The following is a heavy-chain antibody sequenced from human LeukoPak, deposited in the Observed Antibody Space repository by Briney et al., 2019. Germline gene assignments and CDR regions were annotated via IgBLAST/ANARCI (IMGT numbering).Heavy chain of an antibody. V-gene: IGHV4-4*07. CDR2: IYTSGST. D-gene: IGHD3-3*01. CDR1: GGSISSYY. Sequence: PSETLSLTCTVSGGSISSYYWSWIRQPAGKGLEWIGHIYTSGSTNYNPSLKSRVTMSVDTSKNQFSLKLSSVTAADTAVYYCARVSGYYDFWSGYYAFDIWGQGTMVTVSS. J-gene: IGHJ3*02. CDR3: ARVSGYYDFWSGYYAFDI.